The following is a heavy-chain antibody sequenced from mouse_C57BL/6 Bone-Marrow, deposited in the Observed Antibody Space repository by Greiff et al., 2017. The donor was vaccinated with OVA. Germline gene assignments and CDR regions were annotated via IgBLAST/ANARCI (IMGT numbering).Heavy chain of an antibody. V-gene: IGHV1-26*01. CDR2: INPNNGGT. CDR1: GYTFTDYY. CDR3: ARWIDYYCSSYWYFDG. D-gene: IGHD1-1*01. Sequence: EVQLQQSGPELVKPGASVTISCKASGYTFTDYYMNWVKQSHGKSLEWIGDINPNNGGTSYNQKFKGKATLTVDKSSSTAYMELRSLTSEDSAVYYCARWIDYYCSSYWYFDGWGTGATVTVSS. J-gene: IGHJ1*03.